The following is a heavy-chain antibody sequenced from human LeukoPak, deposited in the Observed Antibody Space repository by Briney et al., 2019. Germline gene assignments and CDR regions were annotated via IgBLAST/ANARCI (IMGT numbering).Heavy chain of an antibody. Sequence: PGGSLRLSCAAASGFSFSASWMKWVRQAPGKGLEWVASTKEDGSVTRYVDSVKGRFTISRDNAKNPLFLQMNGLRAEDTAVYYCARDSGYGTYDDWGQGTLVTVSS. CDR2: TKEDGSVT. CDR3: ARDSGYGTYDD. J-gene: IGHJ4*02. D-gene: IGHD6-25*01. CDR1: GFSFSASW. V-gene: IGHV3-7*01.